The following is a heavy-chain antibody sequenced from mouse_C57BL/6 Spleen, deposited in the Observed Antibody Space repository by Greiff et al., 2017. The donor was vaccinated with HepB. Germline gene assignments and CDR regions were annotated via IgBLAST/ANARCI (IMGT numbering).Heavy chain of an antibody. V-gene: IGHV1-9*01. CDR3: ARYYGSSYPLGY. J-gene: IGHJ2*01. D-gene: IGHD1-1*01. Sequence: QVQLQQSGAELMKPGASVKLSCKATGYTFTGYWIEWVKQRPGHGLEWIVEILPGSGSTNYNEKFKGKATFTAVTASNPAYMKLSTLTTEDSAIYYRARYYGSSYPLGYWGQGTTLTVSS. CDR2: ILPGSGST. CDR1: GYTFTGYW.